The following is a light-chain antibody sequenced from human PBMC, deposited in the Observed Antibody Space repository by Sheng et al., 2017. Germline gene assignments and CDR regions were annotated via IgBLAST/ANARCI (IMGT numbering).Light chain of an antibody. CDR2: KTF. Sequence: DIQMTQSPSTLSASIGDRVTITCRASESISSWLAWYQQKAGKAPKPLIYKTFTLESGVPSRFSGSGFGTEFTLTISSLHPDDFATYYCQQYKNFSWTFGQGTKVDMK. V-gene: IGKV1-5*03. CDR1: ESISSW. J-gene: IGKJ1*01. CDR3: QQYKNFSWT.